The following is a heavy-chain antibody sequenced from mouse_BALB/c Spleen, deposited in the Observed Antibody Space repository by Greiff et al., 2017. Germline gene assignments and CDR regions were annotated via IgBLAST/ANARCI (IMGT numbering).Heavy chain of an antibody. CDR1: GFTFSDYY. CDR2: ISDGGSYT. V-gene: IGHV5-4*02. D-gene: IGHD2-5*01. Sequence: EVMLVESGGGLVKPGGSLKLSCAASGFTFSDYYMYWVRQTPEKRLEWVATISDGGSYTYYPDSVKGRFTISRDNAKNNLYLQMSSLKSEDTAMYYCAREGVRHYYAMDYWGQGTSVTVSS. J-gene: IGHJ4*01. CDR3: AREGVRHYYAMDY.